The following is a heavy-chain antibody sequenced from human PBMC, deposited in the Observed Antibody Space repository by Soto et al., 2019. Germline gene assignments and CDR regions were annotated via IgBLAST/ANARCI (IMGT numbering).Heavy chain of an antibody. J-gene: IGHJ1*01. CDR3: AGSSKHIVVVTATN. V-gene: IGHV4-34*01. CDR2: INHSGST. CDR1: GGSFSGYY. Sequence: QVQLQQWGAGLLKPSETLSLTCAVYGGSFSGYYWCWIRQPPGKGLEWIGEINHSGSTNYNPSLKSRVTISVDTSKNQFSLKLSSVTAADTAVYYCAGSSKHIVVVTATNWGQGTLVTVSS. D-gene: IGHD2-21*02.